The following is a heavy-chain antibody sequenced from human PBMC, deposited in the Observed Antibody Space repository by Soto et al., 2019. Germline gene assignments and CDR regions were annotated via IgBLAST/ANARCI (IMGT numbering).Heavy chain of an antibody. V-gene: IGHV3-48*02. D-gene: IGHD2-15*01. CDR3: VRDLLVAAPTNKY. J-gene: IGHJ4*02. Sequence: EVQLVESGGGLVQPGGSLRLSCAASGFTFSNYKMSWVRQAPGKGLEWVSYISTSSSIINYADSVKGRFTIYRDNANNSLYLQMNSLRDEDTGVYYCVRDLLVAAPTNKYWGQGTLVTVSS. CDR1: GFTFSNYK. CDR2: ISTSSSII.